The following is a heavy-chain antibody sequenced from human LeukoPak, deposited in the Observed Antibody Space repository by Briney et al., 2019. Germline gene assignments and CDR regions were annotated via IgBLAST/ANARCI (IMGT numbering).Heavy chain of an antibody. J-gene: IGHJ4*02. D-gene: IGHD2-2*01. CDR3: ARAENIVVVPAALDY. CDR2: IWYDGSNK. CDR1: GFTFSSYG. V-gene: IGHV3-33*01. Sequence: PGGSLRLSCAASGFTFSSYGMHWVRQAPGKGLEWVAVIWYDGSNKYYADSVKGRFTISRDNSKNTLYLQMNSLRAEDTAVYYCARAENIVVVPAALDYWGQGTLVTVSS.